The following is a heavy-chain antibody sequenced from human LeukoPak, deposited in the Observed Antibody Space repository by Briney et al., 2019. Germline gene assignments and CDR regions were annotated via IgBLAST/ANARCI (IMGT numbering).Heavy chain of an antibody. D-gene: IGHD2-2*01. J-gene: IGHJ4*02. Sequence: PSETLSLTCTVSGGSISSSSYYWGWIRQPPGKGLEWIGSIYYSGSTYYNPSLKSRVTISVDTSKNQFSLKLSSVTAADTAVYYCARTYCSNINCYGPNFDFWGQGTLVTVSS. CDR2: IYYSGST. CDR1: GGSISSSSYY. CDR3: ARTYCSNINCYGPNFDF. V-gene: IGHV4-39*01.